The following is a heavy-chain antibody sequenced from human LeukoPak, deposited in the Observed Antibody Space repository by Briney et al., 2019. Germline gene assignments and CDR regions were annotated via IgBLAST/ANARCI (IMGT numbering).Heavy chain of an antibody. CDR2: IYHSGNT. J-gene: IGHJ4*02. CDR1: GYSISSGYY. D-gene: IGHD2-21*02. V-gene: IGHV4-38-2*02. CDR3: ARDWGYCGGDCYSDY. Sequence: PSETLSLTCTVSGYSISSGYYWGWIRQPPGKGLEWIGSIYHSGNTYYNPSLKSRVTISVDTSKNQFSLKLSSVTAADTAVYYCARDWGYCGGDCYSDYWGQGTLVTVSS.